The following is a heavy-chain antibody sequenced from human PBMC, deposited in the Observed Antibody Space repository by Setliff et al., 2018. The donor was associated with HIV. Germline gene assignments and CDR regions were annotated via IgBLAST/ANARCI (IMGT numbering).Heavy chain of an antibody. CDR3: VRGPQLTTTPYFYYYYMDV. J-gene: IGHJ6*03. CDR1: GGSFSGYY. CDR2: INFGGST. D-gene: IGHD1-1*01. V-gene: IGHV4-34*01. Sequence: PSETLSLTCAVYGGSFSGYYWSWIRQTPGEGLEWIGEINFGGSTKYNPSLKSRVTISEDTSTRQFSLKLRSVTAADTAIYYCVRGPQLTTTPYFYYYYMDVWGEGTTVTVSS.